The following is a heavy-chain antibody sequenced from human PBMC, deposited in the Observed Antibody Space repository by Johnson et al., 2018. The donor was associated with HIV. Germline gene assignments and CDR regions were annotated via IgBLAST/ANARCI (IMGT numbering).Heavy chain of an antibody. V-gene: IGHV3-66*01. CDR2: IYSGGSS. D-gene: IGHD5-12*01. Sequence: VQLVESGGRVVRPGGSLRLSCAASGFTVSSNYMSWVRQAPGKGLEWVSVIYSGGSSGYADSVMGRFTISRDHAKNSLYLQMNSLRAGDTAVYYCAKDQHGPLVPTVMRDDAFDIWGQGTMVTVSS. CDR1: GFTVSSNY. J-gene: IGHJ3*02. CDR3: AKDQHGPLVPTVMRDDAFDI.